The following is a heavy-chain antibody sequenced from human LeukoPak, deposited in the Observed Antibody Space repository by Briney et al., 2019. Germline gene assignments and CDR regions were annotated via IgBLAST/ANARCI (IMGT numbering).Heavy chain of an antibody. J-gene: IGHJ3*02. CDR2: INRDGSII. CDR1: GFTFSSYS. CDR3: VKDRLLPHSPGDAFDI. D-gene: IGHD3-10*01. V-gene: IGHV3-74*03. Sequence: GGSLRLSCAASGFTFSSYSMNWVRQAPGKGLVWVSRINRDGSIITYADSVKGRFTISRDNAKNTLYLQMNSLRAEDTAVYYCVKDRLLPHSPGDAFDIWGQGAMVTVSS.